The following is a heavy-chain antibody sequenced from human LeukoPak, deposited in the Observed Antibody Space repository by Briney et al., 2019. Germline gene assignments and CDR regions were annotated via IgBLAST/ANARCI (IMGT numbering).Heavy chain of an antibody. Sequence: GGSLRLSCEASGLTFSSYSMSWVRQAPGKGLEWVSGISGSGGNTYYADSVKGRFTISRDNSKNTLHLQMNSLRAEDTAVYYCAKDRVYGSGSYSHFDYWGQGTLVTVSS. CDR2: ISGSGGNT. D-gene: IGHD3-10*01. J-gene: IGHJ4*02. V-gene: IGHV3-23*01. CDR1: GLTFSSYS. CDR3: AKDRVYGSGSYSHFDY.